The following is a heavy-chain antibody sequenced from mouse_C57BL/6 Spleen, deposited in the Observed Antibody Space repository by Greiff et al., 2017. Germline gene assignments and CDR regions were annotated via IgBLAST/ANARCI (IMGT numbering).Heavy chain of an antibody. J-gene: IGHJ1*03. CDR2: IDPSDSYT. Sequence: QVQLQQPGAELVKPGASVKLSCKASGYTFTSYWMQWVKQRPGQGLEWIGEIDPSDSYTNYNQKFKGKATLTVDTSSSTAYMQLSSLTSEDSAVYYCARRRPTGTSYLEVWGTGTTVTVSS. V-gene: IGHV1-50*01. CDR1: GYTFTSYW. D-gene: IGHD4-1*02. CDR3: ARRRPTGTSYLEV.